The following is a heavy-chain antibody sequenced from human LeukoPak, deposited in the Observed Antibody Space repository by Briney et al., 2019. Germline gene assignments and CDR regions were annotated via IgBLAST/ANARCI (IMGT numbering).Heavy chain of an antibody. CDR1: GFSFSKAW. V-gene: IGHV3-15*01. J-gene: IGHJ4*02. CDR2: IKSKTEGGTK. Sequence: PGGSLRLSCAASGFSFSKAWMSWVRQAPGKGLEWVGRIKSKTEGGTKDHAAPVKGRFTISRDDSKNTLYLQMNSLETEDTAVYYCATGLPAAAFSFDYWGQGTLVTVSS. D-gene: IGHD6-13*01. CDR3: ATGLPAAAFSFDY.